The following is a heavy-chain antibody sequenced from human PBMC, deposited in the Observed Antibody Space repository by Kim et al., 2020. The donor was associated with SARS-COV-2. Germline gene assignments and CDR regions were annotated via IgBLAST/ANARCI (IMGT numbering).Heavy chain of an antibody. Sequence: HADSAKGRFTNSRDNSKNTLYLQMSRLRAEDTAVYYCAKSSYYDFWSGYLNWFDPWGQGTLVTVSS. D-gene: IGHD3-3*01. J-gene: IGHJ5*02. CDR3: AKSSYYDFWSGYLNWFDP. V-gene: IGHV3-23*01.